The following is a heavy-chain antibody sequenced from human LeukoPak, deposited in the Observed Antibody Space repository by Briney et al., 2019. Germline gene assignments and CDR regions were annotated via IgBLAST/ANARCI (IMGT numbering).Heavy chain of an antibody. V-gene: IGHV4-34*01. CDR2: INHSGST. J-gene: IGHJ4*02. D-gene: IGHD1-1*01. CDR3: ARLRTGTVKNFDY. CDR1: GGSFSGYY. Sequence: SETLSLTCAVYGGSFSGYYWSWIRQPPGKGLEWIGEINHSGSTNYNPSLKSRVTISVDTSKNQFSLKLSSVTAADTAVYYCARLRTGTVKNFDYWGQGTLVTVSS.